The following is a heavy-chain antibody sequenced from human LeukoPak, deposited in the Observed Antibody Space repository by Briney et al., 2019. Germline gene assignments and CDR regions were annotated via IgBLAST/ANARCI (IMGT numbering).Heavy chain of an antibody. CDR3: ARGRDSRGYQFMGFDS. Sequence: PSETLSLTCTVSGDSISSGNYYWSWIRQPAGKGLEWIGRNWADGAPTYRPSLKSRVTISVDTSKNQFSLRLSSVTAADTAVYYCARGRDSRGYQFMGFDSWGQGNLVTVSS. CDR1: GDSISSGNYY. CDR2: NWADGAP. V-gene: IGHV4-61*02. D-gene: IGHD3-22*01. J-gene: IGHJ4*02.